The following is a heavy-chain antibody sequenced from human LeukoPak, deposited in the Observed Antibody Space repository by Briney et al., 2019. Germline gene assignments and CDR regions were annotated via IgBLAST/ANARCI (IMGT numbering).Heavy chain of an antibody. Sequence: SETLSLTCAVYGGSFSGYYWSWIRQPPGKGLEWIGEINHSGSTNYNPSLKSRVTISVDTSKNQFSLKLSSVTAADTAVYYCARPRVILTRADAFDIWGQGTMVTVSS. J-gene: IGHJ3*02. V-gene: IGHV4-34*01. CDR2: INHSGST. CDR1: GGSFSGYY. D-gene: IGHD1-14*01. CDR3: ARPRVILTRADAFDI.